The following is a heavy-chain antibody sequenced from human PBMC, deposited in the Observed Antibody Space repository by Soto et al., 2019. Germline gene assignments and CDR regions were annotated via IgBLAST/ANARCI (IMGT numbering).Heavy chain of an antibody. CDR2: IIPIFGTA. V-gene: IGHV1-69*01. J-gene: IGHJ4*02. CDR1: GGTFSSYS. Sequence: QGQLVQSGAEVKKPGSSVKVSCKASGGTFSSYSINWVRQAPGQGLEWMGEIIPIFGTANYAQKFQGRVTIPADESTSTAYMELSSLRSEDTAVYYCARDGGSHSGGIDYWGQGTLVTVSS. D-gene: IGHD1-26*01. CDR3: ARDGGSHSGGIDY.